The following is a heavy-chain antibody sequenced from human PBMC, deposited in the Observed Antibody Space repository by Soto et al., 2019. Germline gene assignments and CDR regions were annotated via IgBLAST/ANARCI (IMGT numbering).Heavy chain of an antibody. CDR2: INVNSGGT. V-gene: IGHV1-2*04. CDR3: ARGDKLSLYPQLDY. D-gene: IGHD3-16*02. J-gene: IGHJ4*02. CDR1: GYTFTGNY. Sequence: QVQLVQSRAEVKKPGASVKVSCKASGYTFTGNYMHWVRQAPGQGFEWMGWINVNSGGTKYAQKFQGWVTMTRDTSIITAYMELSRLRSDDTAVYYCARGDKLSLYPQLDYWGQGTLVTVSS.